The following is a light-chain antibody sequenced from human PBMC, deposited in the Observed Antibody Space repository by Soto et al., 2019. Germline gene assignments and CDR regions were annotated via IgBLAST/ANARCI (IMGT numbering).Light chain of an antibody. CDR3: SSYTSSGTVV. V-gene: IGLV2-14*01. CDR2: DVS. J-gene: IGLJ2*01. CDR1: SRDVGGSNS. Sequence: QSALTQAASVSGSPGQSITISCTGTSRDVGGSNSVSWYQQHPGKAPKLLIYDVSNRPSGVSNRFSGSKSGNTASLTISGLQAEDEADYYCSSYTSSGTVVFGGGTKLTVL.